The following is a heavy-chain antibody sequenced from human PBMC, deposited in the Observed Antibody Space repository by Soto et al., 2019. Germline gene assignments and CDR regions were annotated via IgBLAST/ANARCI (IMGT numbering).Heavy chain of an antibody. D-gene: IGHD3-16*01. J-gene: IGHJ4*02. V-gene: IGHV3-48*01. Sequence: PGGSLRLSCAASGFTFSTYIMNWVRQAPGEGLEWVSYISSSSSTIFYTDSVKGRFTVSRDNAKNSLYLQMNSVRVEDTAVYYCARVNGGNGYSGGSLDSWGQGTVVTVSS. CDR1: GFTFSTYI. CDR2: ISSSSSTI. CDR3: ARVNGGNGYSGGSLDS.